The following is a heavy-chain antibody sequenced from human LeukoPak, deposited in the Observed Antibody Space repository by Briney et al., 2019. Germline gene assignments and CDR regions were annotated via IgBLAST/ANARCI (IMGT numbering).Heavy chain of an antibody. CDR1: GFTFNSYW. D-gene: IGHD1-26*01. Sequence: GGSLRLSCAASGFTFNSYWMTWVRQAPGKGLESVANINQDGSEKKYVDSVKGRFTISRDNAKNSLYLQMNSLRAEGTAVYYCARDGSGDYYRGFYFDYWGRGTLVTVSS. CDR3: ARDGSGDYYRGFYFDY. V-gene: IGHV3-7*01. J-gene: IGHJ4*02. CDR2: INQDGSEK.